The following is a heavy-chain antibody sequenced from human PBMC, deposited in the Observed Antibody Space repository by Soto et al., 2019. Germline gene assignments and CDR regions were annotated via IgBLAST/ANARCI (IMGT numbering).Heavy chain of an antibody. Sequence: PSETLSLTCAVYGGSFSGYYWSWIRQPPGKGLEWIGEINHSGSTNYNPSLKSRVTISVDTSKNQFSLKLSSVTAADTAVYYCARKRGWATVTTLIYYMDVWGKGTTVTVSS. D-gene: IGHD4-17*01. V-gene: IGHV4-34*01. J-gene: IGHJ6*03. CDR3: ARKRGWATVTTLIYYMDV. CDR1: GGSFSGYY. CDR2: INHSGST.